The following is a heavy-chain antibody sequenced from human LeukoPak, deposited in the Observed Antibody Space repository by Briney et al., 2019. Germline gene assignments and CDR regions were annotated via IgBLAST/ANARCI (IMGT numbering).Heavy chain of an antibody. V-gene: IGHV5-51*01. D-gene: IGHD3-22*01. CDR1: GYSFTSYW. CDR2: IYPGGSDI. CDR3: ARTGHGSSGYYGVYAY. Sequence: GESLKISCKGSGYSFTSYWIAWVRQMPGKGLEWMGIIYPGGSDIRYSPSFQGQVTISADKSISTAYLQWSSLKASDTAMYYCARTGHGSSGYYGVYAYWGQGTLVTVSS. J-gene: IGHJ4*02.